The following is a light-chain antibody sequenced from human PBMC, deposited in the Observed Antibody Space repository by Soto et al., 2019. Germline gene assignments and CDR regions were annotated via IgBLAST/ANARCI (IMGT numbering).Light chain of an antibody. CDR2: EVN. J-gene: IGLJ1*01. Sequence: LTQPSSLSGSPGHSISISFTGTSSDIGSYNRVSWYQQPPGTAPKLIIYEVNNRPSGVPDRFSGSKSGNTASLTISGLQAEDEADYYCNSFTTSSTYVFGTGTKVTAL. CDR1: SSDIGSYNR. V-gene: IGLV2-18*02. CDR3: NSFTTSSTYV.